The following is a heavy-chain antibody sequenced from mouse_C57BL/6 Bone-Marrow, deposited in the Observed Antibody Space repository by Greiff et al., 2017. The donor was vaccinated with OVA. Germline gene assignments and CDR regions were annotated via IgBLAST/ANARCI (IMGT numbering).Heavy chain of an antibody. V-gene: IGHV3-6*01. CDR1: GYSITSGYY. D-gene: IGHD1-1*01. J-gene: IGHJ3*01. Sequence: EVQLQESGPGLVKPSQSLSLTCSVTGYSITSGYYWNWIRQFPGNKLEWMGYISYDGSNNYNPSLKNRISITRATSKNQFFLKLNSVTTEDTATYYCARGGDYYGSSLFAYWGQGTLVTVSA. CDR3: ARGGDYYGSSLFAY. CDR2: ISYDGSN.